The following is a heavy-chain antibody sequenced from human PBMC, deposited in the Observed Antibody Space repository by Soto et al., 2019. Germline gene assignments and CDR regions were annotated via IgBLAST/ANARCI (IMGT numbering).Heavy chain of an antibody. CDR3: ARGEESGYSYGYYYYYGMDV. CDR1: GGTFSSYA. D-gene: IGHD5-18*01. J-gene: IGHJ6*02. CDR2: IIPIFGTA. V-gene: IGHV1-69*13. Sequence: SVKVSCKASGGTFSSYAISWVRQAPGQGLEWMGGIIPIFGTANYAQKFQGRVTITADESTSTAYMELSSLRSEDTAVYYCARGEESGYSYGYYYYYGMDVWGQGTTVTVSS.